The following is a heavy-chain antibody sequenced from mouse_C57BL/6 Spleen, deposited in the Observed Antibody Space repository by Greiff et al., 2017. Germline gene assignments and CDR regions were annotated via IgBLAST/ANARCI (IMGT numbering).Heavy chain of an antibody. V-gene: IGHV1-52*01. J-gene: IGHJ3*01. Sequence: QVQLQQPGAELVRPGSSVKLSCKASGYTFTSYWMHWVKQRPIQGLEWIGNIDPSDSETHYNQKFKDKATLTVDKSSSTAYMQLSSLTAEESAVYYCAREGYDYGAWFAYWGQGTLVTVSA. CDR2: IDPSDSET. D-gene: IGHD2-4*01. CDR1: GYTFTSYW. CDR3: AREGYDYGAWFAY.